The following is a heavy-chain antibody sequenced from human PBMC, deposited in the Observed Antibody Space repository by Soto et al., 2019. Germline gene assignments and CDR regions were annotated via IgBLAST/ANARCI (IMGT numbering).Heavy chain of an antibody. CDR2: ISYDGSNK. D-gene: IGHD6-13*01. CDR1: EFTFISYG. CDR3: ARGAGYSSSWYRGAFDI. J-gene: IGHJ3*02. V-gene: IGHV3-30-3*01. Sequence: PGGSLRLSYAASEFTFISYGMHWVRQAPGKGLEWLAVISYDGSNKYYADSVKGRFTISRDNSKNTLYLQMNSLRAEDTAVYYCARGAGYSSSWYRGAFDIWGQGTMVTVS.